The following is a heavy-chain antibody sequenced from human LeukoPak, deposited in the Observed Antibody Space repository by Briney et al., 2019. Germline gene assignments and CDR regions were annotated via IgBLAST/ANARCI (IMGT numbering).Heavy chain of an antibody. Sequence: ASVKVSCKASGYTFTGYYMHWVRQAPGQGLEWMGWISAYNGNTNYAQKLQGRVTMTTDTSTSTAYMELRSLRSDDTAVYYCARDPGELDAFDIWGQGTMVTVSS. J-gene: IGHJ3*02. D-gene: IGHD1-26*01. CDR2: ISAYNGNT. CDR3: ARDPGELDAFDI. CDR1: GYTFTGYY. V-gene: IGHV1-18*04.